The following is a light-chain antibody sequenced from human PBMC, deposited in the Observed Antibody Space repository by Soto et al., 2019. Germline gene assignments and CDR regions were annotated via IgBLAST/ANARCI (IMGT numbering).Light chain of an antibody. V-gene: IGKV3-15*01. CDR1: QSVSSN. Sequence: EIVMTQSPATLFVSPGERATLSCRASQSVSSNLAWYQQKPGQAPRLLIYGASTRATGIPARFSGSGSGTEFTLTISSLQSEDFAVYYCQQYNNWPWTFGQGNKV. CDR3: QQYNNWPWT. J-gene: IGKJ1*01. CDR2: GAS.